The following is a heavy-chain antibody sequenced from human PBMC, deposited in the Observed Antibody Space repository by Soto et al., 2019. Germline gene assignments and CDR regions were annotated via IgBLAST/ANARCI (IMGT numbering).Heavy chain of an antibody. CDR3: ARVGCSSASCNGSRAYYYYGMDG. CDR1: GFTFSSYA. D-gene: IGHD2-2*01. Sequence: SLRLSCAASGFTFSSYAMSWVRRAPGKGLEWVSAISGSGGSTYYADSVKGRFTISRDNSKNTLYLQMNSLRAEDTAVYYCARVGCSSASCNGSRAYYYYGMDGWGQGTTVTVSS. CDR2: ISGSGGST. J-gene: IGHJ6*02. V-gene: IGHV3-23*01.